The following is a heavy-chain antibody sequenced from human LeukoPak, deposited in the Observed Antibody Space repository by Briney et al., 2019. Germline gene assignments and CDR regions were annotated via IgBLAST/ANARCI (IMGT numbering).Heavy chain of an antibody. J-gene: IGHJ4*02. V-gene: IGHV4-34*01. CDR1: GRSFSGYY. D-gene: IGHD3-16*01. CDR2: IYHSGST. Sequence: PSETLSLTCAVYGRSFSGYYWSWLRQPPGQELEWIGEIYHSGSTNYNPSLKSRVTISVDTSKNQFSLKRSSVTAADTAVYYCARGHHDGYVYYWGQGTLVTVSS. CDR3: ARGHHDGYVYY.